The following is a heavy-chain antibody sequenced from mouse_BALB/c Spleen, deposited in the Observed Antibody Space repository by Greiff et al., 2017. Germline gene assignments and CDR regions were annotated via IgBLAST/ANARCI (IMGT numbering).Heavy chain of an antibody. J-gene: IGHJ2*01. D-gene: IGHD1-1*01. CDR1: GFTFSSYT. V-gene: IGHV5-6-4*01. Sequence: EVKLVESGGGLVKPGGSLKLSCAASGFTFSSYTMSWVRQTPEKRLEWVATISSGGSYTYYPDSVKGRFTISRDNAKNTLYLQMSSLKSEDTAMYYCTRGLATDYFDYWGQGTTLTVSS. CDR2: ISSGGSYT. CDR3: TRGLATDYFDY.